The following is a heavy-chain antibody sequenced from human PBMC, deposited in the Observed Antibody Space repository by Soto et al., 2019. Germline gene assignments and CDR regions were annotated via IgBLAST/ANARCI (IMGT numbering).Heavy chain of an antibody. CDR1: GYTFTNYD. CDR2: VNPNSGNT. V-gene: IGHV1-8*01. J-gene: IGHJ6*03. D-gene: IGHD3-3*01. Sequence: ASVKVSCKASGYTFTNYDINWVRQAPGQGLEWMGWVNPNSGNTGYAQMFQGRVTMTTNTSTTTANIELSSLTSDDTAVYYCARGTGGGGSIFGMLIASPNYDVHVWGKGPTVTVPS. CDR3: ARGTGGGGSIFGMLIASPNYDVHV.